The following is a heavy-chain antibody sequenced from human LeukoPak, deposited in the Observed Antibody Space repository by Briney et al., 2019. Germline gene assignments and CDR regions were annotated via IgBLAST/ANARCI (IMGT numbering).Heavy chain of an antibody. CDR3: VVSDFWSGYYDHNWFDP. Sequence: GGSLRLSCAASGFTFNTYAMHWVRQAPGKGLIWVSSINGAGSDTYYADSVKGRFSISRDNSRRTLYLQMSSLRAEDTAIYYCVVSDFWSGYYDHNWFDPWGQGILVTVFS. CDR2: INGAGSDT. V-gene: IGHV3-23*01. J-gene: IGHJ5*02. CDR1: GFTFNTYA. D-gene: IGHD3-3*01.